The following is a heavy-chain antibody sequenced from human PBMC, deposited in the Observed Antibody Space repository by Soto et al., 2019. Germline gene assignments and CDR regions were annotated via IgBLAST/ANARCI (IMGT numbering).Heavy chain of an antibody. J-gene: IGHJ4*02. CDR2: ISSSSSYI. CDR1: GFTFSSYS. Sequence: GGSLRLSCAASGFTFSSYSMNWVRQAPGKGLEWVSSISSSSSYIYYADSVKGRFTISRDNAKNSLYLQMNSLRAEDTAVYYCARAYGDYEYVDYWGQGTLVTVSS. D-gene: IGHD4-17*01. V-gene: IGHV3-21*01. CDR3: ARAYGDYEYVDY.